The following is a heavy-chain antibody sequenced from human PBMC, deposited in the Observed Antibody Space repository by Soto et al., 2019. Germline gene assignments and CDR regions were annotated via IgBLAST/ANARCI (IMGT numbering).Heavy chain of an antibody. CDR3: ARDRNYDFWSGYAQHFDY. CDR2: ISADGSHT. D-gene: IGHD3-3*01. CDR1: GFTFTSHW. J-gene: IGHJ4*02. Sequence: GGSLRLSCAASGFTFTSHWMHWVRQAPGKGLVWVSRISADGSHTNYADSVKGRFTVSRDNGKNSFYLQMNSLRAEDTAVYYCARDRNYDFWSGYAQHFDYWGQGALVTVSS. V-gene: IGHV3-74*01.